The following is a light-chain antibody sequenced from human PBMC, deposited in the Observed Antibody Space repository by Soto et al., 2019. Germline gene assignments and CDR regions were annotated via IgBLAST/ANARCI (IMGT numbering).Light chain of an antibody. V-gene: IGLV2-14*01. CDR1: SRDVGGYDY. J-gene: IGLJ3*02. CDR2: EVR. CDR3: SSYTSGSTLVV. Sequence: QSVLTQPASVSGSPGQSITISCTGTSRDVGGYDYVSWYQQHPGKAPKLMIYEVRNRPSGVSNRFSASKSGNTASLTISGLQAEDEADYYCSSYTSGSTLVVFGGGTQLTVL.